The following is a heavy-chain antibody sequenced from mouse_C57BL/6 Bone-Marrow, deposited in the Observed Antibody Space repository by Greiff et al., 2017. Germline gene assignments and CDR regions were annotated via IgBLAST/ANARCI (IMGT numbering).Heavy chain of an antibody. CDR1: GFSLTSYG. J-gene: IGHJ4*01. CDR3: AMYYYGRDAMDY. V-gene: IGHV2-2*01. Sequence: QVQLQQSGPGLVQPSQSLSITCTVSGFSLTSYGVHWVRQSPGKGLEWLGEIWSGGSTDYNAAFISRLSISKDNSKSQVFFKLNSLQAEDTAIYYCAMYYYGRDAMDYWGQGTSVTVSS. CDR2: IWSGGST. D-gene: IGHD1-1*01.